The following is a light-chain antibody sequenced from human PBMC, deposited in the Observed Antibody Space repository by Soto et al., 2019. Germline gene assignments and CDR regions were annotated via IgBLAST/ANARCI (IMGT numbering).Light chain of an antibody. CDR1: TGVVTSGHY. CDR2: DTS. Sequence: QAVVTQEPSLTVSPGGTVTLTCGSSTGVVTSGHYPYWFQQKPGQAPRTLIYDTSNKHSWTPARFSGYLLGGKAALTLSGAQPEDEAEYFCLLSFNGPYVFGGGTKLTVL. V-gene: IGLV7-46*01. J-gene: IGLJ2*01. CDR3: LLSFNGPYV.